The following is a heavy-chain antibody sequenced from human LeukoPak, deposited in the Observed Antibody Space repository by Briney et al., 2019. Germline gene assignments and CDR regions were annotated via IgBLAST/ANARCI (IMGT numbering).Heavy chain of an antibody. Sequence: GGSLRLSCAASGFAFSSYGMHWVRQAPGKGLEWVAVISYDGSNKYYADSVKGRFTISRDNSKNTLYLQMNSLRAEDTAVYYCARDRLGRGVNDYWGQGTLVTVSS. CDR3: ARDRLGRGVNDY. CDR1: GFAFSSYG. D-gene: IGHD2-21*01. CDR2: ISYDGSNK. V-gene: IGHV3-30*03. J-gene: IGHJ4*02.